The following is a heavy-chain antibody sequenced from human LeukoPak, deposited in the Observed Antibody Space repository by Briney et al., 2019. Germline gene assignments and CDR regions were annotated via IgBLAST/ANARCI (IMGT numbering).Heavy chain of an antibody. CDR1: GYTFTGYY. CDR3: ATLEWKLPKTFDY. Sequence: ASVKGSCKASGYTFTGYYMHWVRQAPGQGLEWMGWINPNSGGTNYAQKFQGRVTMTRDTSISTAYMELSRLRSDDTAVYYCATLEWKLPKTFDYWGQGTLVTVSS. V-gene: IGHV1-2*02. D-gene: IGHD1-26*01. J-gene: IGHJ4*02. CDR2: INPNSGGT.